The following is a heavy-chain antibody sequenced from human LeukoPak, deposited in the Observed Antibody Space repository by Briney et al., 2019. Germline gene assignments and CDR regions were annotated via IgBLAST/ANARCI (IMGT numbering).Heavy chain of an antibody. Sequence: PGGSLRLSCAASGLTVSRNYMSWVRQAPGKGLEWVSVIYSGGNTYYADSVKGRFTISRDNSKNTLYLQVNSLRAEDTAVYYCARVSGDYTYYFDYWGQGTLVTVSS. CDR2: IYSGGNT. CDR3: ARVSGDYTYYFDY. D-gene: IGHD4-17*01. J-gene: IGHJ4*02. V-gene: IGHV3-66*01. CDR1: GLTVSRNY.